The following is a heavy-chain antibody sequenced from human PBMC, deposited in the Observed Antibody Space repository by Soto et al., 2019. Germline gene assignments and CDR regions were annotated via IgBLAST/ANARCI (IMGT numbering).Heavy chain of an antibody. D-gene: IGHD1-1*01. CDR3: VRGPYNYNSRYFDY. V-gene: IGHV4-34*01. Sequence: SETLSLTCTVSGGSFVGYFWTWIRQPPGKGLEWLAEINHSGITNINPSVESRVSMSIDTSKNQFTLRLYSVTAAETAVYYYVRGPYNYNSRYFDYWGQGTLVTVSS. CDR2: INHSGIT. CDR1: GGSFVGYF. J-gene: IGHJ4*02.